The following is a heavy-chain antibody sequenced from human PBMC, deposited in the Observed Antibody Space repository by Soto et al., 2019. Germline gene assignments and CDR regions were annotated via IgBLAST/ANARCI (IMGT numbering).Heavy chain of an antibody. D-gene: IGHD6-13*01. CDR3: ARVGLAAAGPNWFDP. CDR1: GGTFSSYA. CDR2: IVPIVDTS. J-gene: IGHJ5*02. V-gene: IGHV1-69*05. Sequence: SVKVSCKTSGGTFSSYAISWVRQAPGQGLEWMGGIVPIVDTSTYAQKFQGRVTMTRDTSTSTVYMELSSLRSEDTAVYYCARVGLAAAGPNWFDPWGQGTLVTVSS.